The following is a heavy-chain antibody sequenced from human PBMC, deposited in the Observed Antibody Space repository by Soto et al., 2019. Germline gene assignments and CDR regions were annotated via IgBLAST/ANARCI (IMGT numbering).Heavy chain of an antibody. J-gene: IGHJ3*02. CDR3: ARPFSVEMATNDAFDI. D-gene: IGHD5-12*01. V-gene: IGHV3-30*04. CDR2: ISYDGSNK. Sequence: GESLKISCAASGFTFSSYAMHWVRQAPGKGLEWVAVISYDGSNKYYADSVKGRFTISRDNSKNTLYLQMNSLRAEDTAVYYCARPFSVEMATNDAFDIWGQGTMVTVSS. CDR1: GFTFSSYA.